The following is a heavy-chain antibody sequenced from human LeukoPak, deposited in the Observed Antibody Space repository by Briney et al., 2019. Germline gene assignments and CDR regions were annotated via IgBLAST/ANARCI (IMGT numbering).Heavy chain of an antibody. Sequence: GGSLRLSCAASGFSFSSWWMSRVRQAPGKGLEWVANIKQDGNEKYYVDSVKGRFTISRDNDENSLYLQMNSLRAEDTAVYYCVREDRSCYYYWGQGTLVTVSS. J-gene: IGHJ4*02. V-gene: IGHV3-7*03. D-gene: IGHD2-15*01. CDR1: GFSFSSWW. CDR2: IKQDGNEK. CDR3: VREDRSCYYY.